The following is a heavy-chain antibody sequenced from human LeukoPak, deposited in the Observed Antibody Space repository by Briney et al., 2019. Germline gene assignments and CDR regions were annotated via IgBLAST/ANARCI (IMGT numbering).Heavy chain of an antibody. Sequence: PSETLSLTCAVSGASIDSHSWWSWVRQPPGKGLEWIGEIYHSGGANYKPSLKSRVTMSVDTSKNHFSLKLTSVTAADTAVYYCAYNRNFALDNWGQGTLSPSPQ. V-gene: IGHV4/OR15-8*01. CDR3: AYNRNFALDN. CDR2: IYHSGGA. J-gene: IGHJ4*02. CDR1: GASIDSHSW. D-gene: IGHD1-14*01.